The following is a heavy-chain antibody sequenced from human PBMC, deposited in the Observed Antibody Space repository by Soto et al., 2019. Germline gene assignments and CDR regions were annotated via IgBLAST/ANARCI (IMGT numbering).Heavy chain of an antibody. CDR2: LSTTGSTT. V-gene: IGHV3-23*01. Sequence: EVQLSASGGGLVQTGGSLRLSCAASGFTFSSYGMSWVRQAPGKGLEWVSALSTTGSTTYYTDSVKGRFTISRDNSKNTLHLQMDSLRAEDTAVYYCAKDYTGTWYSDQGILVTVSS. CDR3: AKDYTGTWY. J-gene: IGHJ4*02. D-gene: IGHD2-2*02. CDR1: GFTFSSYG.